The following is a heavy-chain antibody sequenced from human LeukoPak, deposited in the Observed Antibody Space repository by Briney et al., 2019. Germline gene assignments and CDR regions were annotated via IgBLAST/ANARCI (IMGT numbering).Heavy chain of an antibody. Sequence: GGSLRLSCAASGFTFSDYYMSWIRQAPGKGLEWVSYISSSGSTIYYADSVKCRFTISRDNAKNSLYLQMNSLRAEDTAAYYCASPLGYCSSTSCYYDYYMDVWGKGTTVSVS. CDR1: GFTFSDYY. V-gene: IGHV3-11*01. D-gene: IGHD2-2*01. CDR3: ASPLGYCSSTSCYYDYYMDV. CDR2: ISSSGSTI. J-gene: IGHJ6*03.